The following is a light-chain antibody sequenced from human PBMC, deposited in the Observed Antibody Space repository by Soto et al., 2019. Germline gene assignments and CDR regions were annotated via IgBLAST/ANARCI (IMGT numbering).Light chain of an antibody. Sequence: EIGLTQSPGTLSLFPGERATLSCRASQSLTTRYLAWYQQKPGQAPRLLIFGASSRATGIPDRFSGGGSGTDFVVTTSGLRPEACEMYHCQEYGCSPTFGPGTRLEIK. CDR3: QEYGCSPT. CDR2: GAS. V-gene: IGKV3-20*01. J-gene: IGKJ5*01. CDR1: QSLTTRY.